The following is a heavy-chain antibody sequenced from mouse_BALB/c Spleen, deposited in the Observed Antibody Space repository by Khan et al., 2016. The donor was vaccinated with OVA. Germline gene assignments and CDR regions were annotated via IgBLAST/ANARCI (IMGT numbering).Heavy chain of an antibody. D-gene: IGHD1-2*01. CDR3: NSDYYGSLSY. J-gene: IGHJ2*01. CDR1: GFNIKDYY. V-gene: IGHV14-4*02. Sequence: VQLQQSGAELVRSGASVKLSCTASGFNIKDYYINWVRQRPEQGLEWIGWIDPESDDTEYAPKFQGKATMTADTSSNTAYLQLRSLTSEDTAVYYGNSDYYGSLSYWCPRTTLTVSS. CDR2: IDPESDDT.